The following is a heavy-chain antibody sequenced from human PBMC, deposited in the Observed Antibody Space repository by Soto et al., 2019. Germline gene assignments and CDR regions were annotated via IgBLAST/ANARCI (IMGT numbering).Heavy chain of an antibody. Sequence: GGSLRLSCAASGFTFSSYAMSWVRQAPGKGLEWVSAISGSGGSTYYADSVKGRFTISRDNSKNTLYLQMNSLRAEDTAVYYCAAGGAAGLNYYYYMDVWGKGTTVTVSS. J-gene: IGHJ6*03. V-gene: IGHV3-23*01. CDR2: ISGSGGST. D-gene: IGHD6-13*01. CDR1: GFTFSSYA. CDR3: AAGGAAGLNYYYYMDV.